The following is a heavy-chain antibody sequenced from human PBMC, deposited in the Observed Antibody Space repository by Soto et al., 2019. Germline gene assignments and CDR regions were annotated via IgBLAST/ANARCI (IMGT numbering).Heavy chain of an antibody. J-gene: IGHJ4*02. CDR3: ARGGSGTYKLDN. V-gene: IGHV3-74*01. Sequence: EVQLVESGGGLLQPGGYLSLSCEASGFTFSSHWMHWVRQTPGKGLVWVSRVNFDGTTTNYADSVKGRLTISRDNAKNTVYLKMNSLRAEDTAVYYCARGGSGTYKLDNWGQGTLVTVSA. CDR2: VNFDGTTT. D-gene: IGHD3-10*01. CDR1: GFTFSSHW.